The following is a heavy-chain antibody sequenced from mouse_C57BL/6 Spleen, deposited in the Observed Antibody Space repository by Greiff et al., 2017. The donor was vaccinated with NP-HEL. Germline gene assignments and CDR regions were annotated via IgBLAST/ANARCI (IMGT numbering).Heavy chain of an antibody. D-gene: IGHD2-3*01. V-gene: IGHV5-17*01. CDR3: AREGLLRYFDV. CDR1: GFTFSDYG. Sequence: EVKVVESGGGLVKPGGSLKLSCAASGFTFSDYGMHWVRQAPEKGLEWVAYISSGSSTIYYADTVKGRFTISRDNAKNTLFLQMTSLRSEDTAMYYCAREGLLRYFDVWGTGTTVTVSS. J-gene: IGHJ1*03. CDR2: ISSGSSTI.